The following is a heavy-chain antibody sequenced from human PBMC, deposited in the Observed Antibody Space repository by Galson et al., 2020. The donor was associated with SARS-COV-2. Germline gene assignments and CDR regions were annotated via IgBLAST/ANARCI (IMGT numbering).Heavy chain of an antibody. V-gene: IGHV4-31*03. CDR1: GGSISSGGYY. Sequence: SETLSLTCTVSGGSISSGGYYWSWIRQHPGKGLEWIGYIYYSGSTYYNPSLESRVTISVDTSKNQFSLKLSSVTAADTAVYYCARVRRITIFGVVSHFDYWGQGTLVTVSS. CDR3: ARVRRITIFGVVSHFDY. J-gene: IGHJ4*02. D-gene: IGHD3-3*01. CDR2: IYYSGST.